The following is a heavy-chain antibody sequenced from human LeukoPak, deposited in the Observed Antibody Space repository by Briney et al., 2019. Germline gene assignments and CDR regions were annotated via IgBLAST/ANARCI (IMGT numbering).Heavy chain of an antibody. Sequence: GGSLRLSCAASGFTFSSYWMHWVRQAPGKRLVWVSRINSDGSSTSYADSVKGRFTISRDNAKNTLYLQMNSLRAEDTAVYYCARDYVLGSYRPPGYWGQGTLVTVSS. CDR1: GFTFSSYW. J-gene: IGHJ4*02. V-gene: IGHV3-74*01. CDR2: INSDGSST. D-gene: IGHD3-16*02. CDR3: ARDYVLGSYRPPGY.